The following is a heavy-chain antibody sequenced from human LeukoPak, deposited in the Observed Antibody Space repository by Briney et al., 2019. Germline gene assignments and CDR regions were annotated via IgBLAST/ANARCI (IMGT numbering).Heavy chain of an antibody. D-gene: IGHD2-15*01. CDR1: GCTFTGYY. V-gene: IGHV1-2*02. J-gene: IGHJ4*02. CDR2: ITPNSGGT. Sequence: ASVKVSCKASGCTFTGYYMHWVRQAPGQGLEWMGWITPNSGGTNYAQKFQGRVTMTRDTSISTAYMELSRLRSDDTAVYYCAREDMSGAEDYWGQGTLVTVSS. CDR3: AREDMSGAEDY.